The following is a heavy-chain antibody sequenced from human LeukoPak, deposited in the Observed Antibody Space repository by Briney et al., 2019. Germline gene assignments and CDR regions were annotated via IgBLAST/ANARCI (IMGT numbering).Heavy chain of an antibody. D-gene: IGHD1-26*01. CDR2: IIPIFGTA. V-gene: IGHV1-69*01. CDR3: AGDTGMTYSGSYQKPFDY. CDR1: GGTFSSYA. Sequence: SVKVSCKASGGTFSSYAISWVRQAPGQGLEWMGGIIPIFGTANYAQKFQGRVTITADESTSTAYMELSSLRSEDTAVYYCAGDTGMTYSGSYQKPFDYWGQGTLVTVSS. J-gene: IGHJ4*02.